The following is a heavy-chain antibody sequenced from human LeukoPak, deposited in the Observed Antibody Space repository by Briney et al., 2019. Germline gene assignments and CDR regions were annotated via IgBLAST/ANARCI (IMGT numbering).Heavy chain of an antibody. J-gene: IGHJ4*02. V-gene: IGHV3-30*02. Sequence: PGGSLRLSCAASGFTFSSYGMGWVRQAPGKGLEWVAFIRYYGSNKYYADSVKGRFTISRDNSKNTLYLQMNSLRAEDTAVYYCAKVPYYDSSGYYPYWGQGTLVTVSS. D-gene: IGHD3-22*01. CDR3: AKVPYYDSSGYYPY. CDR1: GFTFSSYG. CDR2: IRYYGSNK.